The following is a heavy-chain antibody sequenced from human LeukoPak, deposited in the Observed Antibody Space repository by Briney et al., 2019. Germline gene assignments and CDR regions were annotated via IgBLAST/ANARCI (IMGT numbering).Heavy chain of an antibody. CDR3: VRDNPRCCGVIPANIDDY. Sequence: GGSLRLSCAASGFTFSSYSMNWVRQAPGKGLEWVSSISSSSSYIYYADSVRGRFTISRDNAKNSLYLQMNSLRAEDTAVYYCVRDNPRCCGVIPANIDDYWGQGTLVTVSS. CDR2: ISSSSSYI. J-gene: IGHJ4*02. CDR1: GFTFSSYS. V-gene: IGHV3-21*01. D-gene: IGHD2-21*01.